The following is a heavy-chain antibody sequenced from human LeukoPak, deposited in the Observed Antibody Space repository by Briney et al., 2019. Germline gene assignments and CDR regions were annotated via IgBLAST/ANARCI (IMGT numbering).Heavy chain of an antibody. V-gene: IGHV1-2*02. J-gene: IGHJ6*03. D-gene: IGHD3-10*01. CDR2: INPNSGGT. Sequence: ASVKVSCKASGYTFTGYYMHWVRQAPGQGLEWMGWINPNSGGTNYAQKFQGRVTMTRDTSISTAYMELSRLRSDDTAVYYCARDHPSGSYHYYYYMDVWGKGTTDTVSS. CDR1: GYTFTGYY. CDR3: ARDHPSGSYHYYYYMDV.